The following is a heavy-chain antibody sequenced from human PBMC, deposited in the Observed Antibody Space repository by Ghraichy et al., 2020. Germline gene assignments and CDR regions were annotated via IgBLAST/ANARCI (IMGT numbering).Heavy chain of an antibody. D-gene: IGHD5-18*01. J-gene: IGHJ3*02. Sequence: GGSLRLSCVVSGFTFSAYDMGWVRQAPGKGLEWVSSLSDSGGSTHYADSVKGRFTISRDNSRNTLYLQMNSLRAEDTAVYFCARKNGYFYGAFDIWGQGTMVTVSS. V-gene: IGHV3-23*01. CDR3: ARKNGYFYGAFDI. CDR1: GFTFSAYD. CDR2: LSDSGGST.